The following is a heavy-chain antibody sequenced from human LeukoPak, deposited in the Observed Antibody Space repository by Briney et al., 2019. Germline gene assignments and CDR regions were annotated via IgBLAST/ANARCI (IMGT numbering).Heavy chain of an antibody. CDR2: ISSSTNTI. CDR1: GFTLSSYS. CDR3: ARDRGVPGHYFDY. D-gene: IGHD3-10*01. V-gene: IGHV3-48*02. Sequence: GGSLRLSCAASGFTLSSYSMNWVRQAPGKGLEWVPYISSSTNTIYYADSVKGRFTISRDNAKNSLYLQMNSLRDEDTAVYYCARDRGVPGHYFDYWGQGTLVTVSS. J-gene: IGHJ4*02.